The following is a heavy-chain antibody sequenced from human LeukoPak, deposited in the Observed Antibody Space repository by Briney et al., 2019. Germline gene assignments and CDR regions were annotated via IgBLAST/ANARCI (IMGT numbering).Heavy chain of an antibody. V-gene: IGHV3-21*01. CDR2: ISSSSSYI. CDR1: GFTFSSYS. D-gene: IGHD3-3*01. J-gene: IGHJ4*02. CDR3: AQGGRLYDCWSGYYT. Sequence: SGGSLRLSCAASGFTFSSYSMNWVSQAPGKGLEWVSSISSSSSYIYYADSVKGRFTISRDNAKNSLYLQMNSLRAEDTAVYYCAQGGRLYDCWSGYYTWGQGTLVTVSS.